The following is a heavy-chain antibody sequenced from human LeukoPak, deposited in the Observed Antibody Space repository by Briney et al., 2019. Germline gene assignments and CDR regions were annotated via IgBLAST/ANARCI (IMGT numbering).Heavy chain of an antibody. Sequence: GGSLRLSCAASGFTFSSYAMSWVRQAPGKGLEWVSGISGSGGSTYYADSVKGRFTISRDNSKNTLYLQMNSLRAEDTAVYYCAKRLNSSGWYYFDHWGQGTLVTVSS. CDR2: ISGSGGST. D-gene: IGHD6-19*01. J-gene: IGHJ4*02. CDR1: GFTFSSYA. CDR3: AKRLNSSGWYYFDH. V-gene: IGHV3-23*01.